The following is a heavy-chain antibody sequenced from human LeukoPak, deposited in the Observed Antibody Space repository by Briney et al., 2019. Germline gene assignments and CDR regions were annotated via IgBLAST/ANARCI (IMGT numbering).Heavy chain of an antibody. J-gene: IGHJ4*02. V-gene: IGHV3-74*01. CDR2: INSDGSIT. CDR1: GFTFSGYW. D-gene: IGHD5-12*01. Sequence: PGGSLRLSCAASGFTFSGYWMHWVRQAPGKGLMWVSRINSDGSITNYADSVKGRFTISRDNAKNTLYLQMDSLRAEDTAMYYCAGVRATFSPHFDNWGQGTLVTVSS. CDR3: AGVRATFSPHFDN.